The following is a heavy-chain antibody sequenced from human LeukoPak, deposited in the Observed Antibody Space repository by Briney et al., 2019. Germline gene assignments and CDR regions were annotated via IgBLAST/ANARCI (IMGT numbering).Heavy chain of an antibody. V-gene: IGHV3-30-3*01. CDR2: ISYDGSNK. D-gene: IGHD6-19*01. Sequence: PGRSLRLSCSASGFTFSSYAMHWVRQAPGKGLEWVAVISYDGSNKYYADSVKGRFTISRDNSKNTLYLHMNSLRAEDTAVYYCAKDMRSSGWYNYWGQGTLVTVSS. CDR3: AKDMRSSGWYNY. J-gene: IGHJ4*02. CDR1: GFTFSSYA.